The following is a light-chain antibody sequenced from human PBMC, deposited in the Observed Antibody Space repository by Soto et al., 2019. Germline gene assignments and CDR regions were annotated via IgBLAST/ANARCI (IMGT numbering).Light chain of an antibody. CDR1: QSISSW. CDR2: KAS. J-gene: IGKJ1*01. CDR3: QLYNSYWT. V-gene: IGKV1-5*03. Sequence: DIQMTQSPSTLSVSVAERVTITCRASQSISSWLAWYQQKPGKAPKLLIYKASSLESGVPSRFSGIGSVTEFTLTISSLQPDDFATYYCQLYNSYWTFGQGTKVEIK.